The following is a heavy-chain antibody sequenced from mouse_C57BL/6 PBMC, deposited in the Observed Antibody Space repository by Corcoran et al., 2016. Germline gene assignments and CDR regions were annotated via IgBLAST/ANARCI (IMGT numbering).Heavy chain of an antibody. D-gene: IGHD2-10*02. J-gene: IGHJ3*01. Sequence: QVQLQQSGAELARPGASVKLSCKASGYTFTSYGIRWVKQRTGQGLEWIGELYPRSGNTYYNDKFKGKATLTADKSSSTACMALRILTSEDSADYFCAPQSLGFAYWGEGTLVTVSA. CDR2: LYPRSGNT. CDR3: APQSLGFAY. CDR1: GYTFTSYG. V-gene: IGHV1-81*01.